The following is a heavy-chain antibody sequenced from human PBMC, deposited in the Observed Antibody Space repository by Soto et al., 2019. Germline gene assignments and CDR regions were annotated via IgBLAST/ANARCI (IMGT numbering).Heavy chain of an antibody. CDR3: ARGLDTSGYYLFDN. V-gene: IGHV4-61*01. J-gene: IGHJ4*02. D-gene: IGHD3-22*01. CDR1: GASVSSGSYY. Sequence: SETLSLTCTVSGASVSSGSYYWSWIRQPPGKALEWIGYIYYSGNTNYNPSLKSRVIISADTSKNQFSLRLSSVTAADTAVYYCARGLDTSGYYLFDNWGQGTLVTVSS. CDR2: IYYSGNT.